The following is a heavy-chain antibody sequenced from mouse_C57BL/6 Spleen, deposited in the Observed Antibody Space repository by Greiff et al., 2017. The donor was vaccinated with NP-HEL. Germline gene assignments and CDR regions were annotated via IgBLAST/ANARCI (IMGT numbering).Heavy chain of an antibody. J-gene: IGHJ2*01. Sequence: VQLQQPGAELVKPGASVKLSCKASGYTFTSYWMQWVKQRPGQGLEWIGEIDPSDSYTNYNQKFKGKATLTVDTSSSTAYMQLSSLTSEDSAVYYCARLGYGKDFDYWGQGTTLTVSS. CDR1: GYTFTSYW. V-gene: IGHV1-50*01. CDR3: ARLGYGKDFDY. CDR2: IDPSDSYT. D-gene: IGHD3-1*01.